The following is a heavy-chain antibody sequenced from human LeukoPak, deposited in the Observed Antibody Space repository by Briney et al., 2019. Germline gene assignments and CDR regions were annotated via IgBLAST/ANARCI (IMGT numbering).Heavy chain of an antibody. D-gene: IGHD4-17*01. CDR1: GGSFIPYY. CDR2: INHSGST. V-gene: IGHV4-34*01. J-gene: IGHJ3*02. CDR3: ARDVYGDYEDGAHAFDI. Sequence: SETLSLTCAVYGGSFIPYYWSWIRQPPGKGLEWIGEINHSGSTNYNPSLKSRVTISVDTSKNQFSLKLSSVTAADTAVYYCARDVYGDYEDGAHAFDIWGQGTMVTVSS.